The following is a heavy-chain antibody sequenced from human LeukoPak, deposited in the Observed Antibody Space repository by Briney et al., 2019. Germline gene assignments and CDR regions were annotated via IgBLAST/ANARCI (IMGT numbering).Heavy chain of an antibody. CDR3: ARDPDYYDSSGSQH. J-gene: IGHJ4*02. CDR1: GFTFSSYS. D-gene: IGHD3-22*01. CDR2: ISSSSSYI. Sequence: GTSLRLSCAASGFTFSSYSMNWVRQAPGKGLEWVSSISSSSSYIYYADSVKGRFTISRDNAKNSLYLQMNSLRAEDTAVYYCARDPDYYDSSGSQHWGQGTLVTVSS. V-gene: IGHV3-21*01.